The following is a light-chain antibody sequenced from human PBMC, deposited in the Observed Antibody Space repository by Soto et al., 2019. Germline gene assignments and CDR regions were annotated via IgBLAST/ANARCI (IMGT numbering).Light chain of an antibody. Sequence: EIATTSSPAILSVSPWRRAALSCRASQSISGTLAWYQQKPGQAPRLLIYGASTRATSFPARFSGSGSGTDFTLTISSLQSEDFAVYYCHQYNNWPWTFGQGTKVDIK. CDR1: QSISGT. J-gene: IGKJ1*01. V-gene: IGKV3-15*01. CDR3: HQYNNWPWT. CDR2: GAS.